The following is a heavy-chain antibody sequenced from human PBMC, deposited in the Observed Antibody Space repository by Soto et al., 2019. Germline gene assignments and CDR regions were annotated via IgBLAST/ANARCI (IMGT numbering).Heavy chain of an antibody. V-gene: IGHV1-18*04. J-gene: IGHJ4*02. D-gene: IGHD6-13*01. CDR1: GYTFSTYG. CDR2: ISTSNGDT. Sequence: ASVKVSCKASGYTFSTYGISWVRQAPGQGLEWMAWISTSNGDTHYAQKVQDRVSMTTDRFTTTAYMELRSLRSDDTAIYYCARDAAAHGPVFDYWGQGTLVTVSS. CDR3: ARDAAAHGPVFDY.